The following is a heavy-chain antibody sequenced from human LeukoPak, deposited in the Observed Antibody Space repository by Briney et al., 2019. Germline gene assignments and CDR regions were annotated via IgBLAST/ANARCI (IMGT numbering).Heavy chain of an antibody. J-gene: IGHJ5*02. CDR1: GFTFGSYW. Sequence: PGGSLRLSCAASGFTFGSYWMSWVRQAPGKGLEWVANIKQDGSEKYYVDSVKGRFTISRDNAKNSLYLQVNSLRTDDTAVYYCARAGGRVVPAAVRFDPWGQGTLVTVSS. D-gene: IGHD2-2*01. V-gene: IGHV3-7*01. CDR2: IKQDGSEK. CDR3: ARAGGRVVPAAVRFDP.